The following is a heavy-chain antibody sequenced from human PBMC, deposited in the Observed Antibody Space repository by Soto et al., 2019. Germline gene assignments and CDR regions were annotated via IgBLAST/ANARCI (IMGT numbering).Heavy chain of an antibody. Sequence: PSQTLSLTFAISGYRVSSNTAAWNWIRQSPSRGHEWLGRTYYRSKWYNDYAVSVKSRITINPDTSKNQFSLHLNSVTPEDTDLYYCVRDVGFDFDYWGQGTLVTVSS. CDR1: GYRVSSNTAA. CDR2: TYYRSKWYN. D-gene: IGHD1-26*01. V-gene: IGHV6-1*01. J-gene: IGHJ4*02. CDR3: VRDVGFDFDY.